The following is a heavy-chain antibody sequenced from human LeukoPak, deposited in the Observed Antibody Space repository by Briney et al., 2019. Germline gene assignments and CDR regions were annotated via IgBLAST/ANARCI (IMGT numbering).Heavy chain of an antibody. D-gene: IGHD5-18*01. Sequence: GGCLRLSCAASGFTFSTYWMHWARQVPGKGLVWVSRINSNGNTTPYADSVKGRFTISRDNAKNTLFLQMNSLRAEDTAVYYCARGGGNSYAPVDYWGQGTLVTVSS. CDR1: GFTFSTYW. CDR3: ARGGGNSYAPVDY. J-gene: IGHJ4*02. CDR2: INSNGNTT. V-gene: IGHV3-74*01.